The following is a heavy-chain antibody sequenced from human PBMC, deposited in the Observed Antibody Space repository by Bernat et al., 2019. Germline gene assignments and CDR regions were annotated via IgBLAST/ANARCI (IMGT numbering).Heavy chain of an antibody. CDR1: GFTFGSYG. V-gene: IGHV3-30*18. D-gene: IGHD5-12*01. CDR3: AKEASGYNYSYYNGLDV. Sequence: QVQLVESGGGVVQPGMSLRLYCAASGFTFGSYGMHWVRQAPGKGLEWVAVLSYDGNNKYYADSVKGRFTISRDNSKNTLYLQMNSLRAEDTAVFYCAKEASGYNYSYYNGLDVWGQGTTVTVSS. CDR2: LSYDGNNK. J-gene: IGHJ6*02.